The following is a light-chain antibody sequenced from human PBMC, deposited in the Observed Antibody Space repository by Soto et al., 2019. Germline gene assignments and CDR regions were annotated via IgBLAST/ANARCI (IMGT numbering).Light chain of an antibody. Sequence: EVVMTQSPATLSVSPGGRATLSFRASQSISGTLAWYQQKPGQAPRLLIYGASKRATGFPARFSGSGSGTDFTLTISSLQSEDFAVYHCQQYDNWPWTFGQGTKVDIK. CDR1: QSISGT. J-gene: IGKJ1*01. CDR3: QQYDNWPWT. V-gene: IGKV3-15*01. CDR2: GAS.